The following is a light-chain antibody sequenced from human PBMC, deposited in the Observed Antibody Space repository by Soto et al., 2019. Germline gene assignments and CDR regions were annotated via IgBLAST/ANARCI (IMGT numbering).Light chain of an antibody. CDR3: QQSYSTPLFT. CDR2: AAS. J-gene: IGKJ3*01. CDR1: QSISNY. Sequence: DIQMTQSPSSLSASVGDRVTITCRASQSISNYLNWYQQKPGKAPKLLIYAASSLQSGVPSRFSGSGSGTDFTLTINSLQPEDFATYYCQQSYSTPLFTFGPGTKVDI. V-gene: IGKV1-39*01.